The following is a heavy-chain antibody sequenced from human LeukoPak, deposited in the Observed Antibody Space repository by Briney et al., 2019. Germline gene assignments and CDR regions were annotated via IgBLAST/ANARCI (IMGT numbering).Heavy chain of an antibody. V-gene: IGHV1-2*02. J-gene: IGHJ6*03. D-gene: IGHD2-15*01. CDR1: GYSFTDYY. CDR2: INPNSGGT. Sequence: ASVKVSCKASGYSFTDYYMYWVRQAPGQGLECMGWINPNSGGTNYAQKFQGRVTMTRDTSISTAYMELSRLRSDDTAVYYCARDSRPYCSGGSCQGYYYYYMDVWGKGTTVTVSS. CDR3: ARDSRPYCSGGSCQGYYYYYMDV.